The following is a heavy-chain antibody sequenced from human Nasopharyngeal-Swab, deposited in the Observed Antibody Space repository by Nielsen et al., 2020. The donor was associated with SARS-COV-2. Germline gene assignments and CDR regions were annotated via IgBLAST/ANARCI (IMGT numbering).Heavy chain of an antibody. Sequence: ASVKVSCKASGYTFTNFGISWVRQAPGQRPEWMGWISPYNGDTNYAQKLQGRVTMTTDTSSSAAYMELRSLRSDDTAVYYCARVGLDFWRGYERAYFDYWGQGSLVTVSS. D-gene: IGHD3-3*01. J-gene: IGHJ4*02. CDR1: GYTFTNFG. CDR3: ARVGLDFWRGYERAYFDY. CDR2: ISPYNGDT. V-gene: IGHV1-18*01.